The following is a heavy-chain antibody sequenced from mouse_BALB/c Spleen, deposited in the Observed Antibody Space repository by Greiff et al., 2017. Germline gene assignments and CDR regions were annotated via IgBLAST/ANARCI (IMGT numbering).Heavy chain of an antibody. CDR1: GFNIKDTY. J-gene: IGHJ3*01. CDR3: ARWDSWFAY. Sequence: EVQLVESGAELVKPGASVKLSCTASGFNIKDTYMHWVKQRPEQGLEWIGRIDPANGNTKYDPKFQGKATITADTSSNTAYLQLSSLTSEDTAVYYCARWDSWFAYWGQGTLVTVSA. D-gene: IGHD4-1*01. CDR2: IDPANGNT. V-gene: IGHV14-3*02.